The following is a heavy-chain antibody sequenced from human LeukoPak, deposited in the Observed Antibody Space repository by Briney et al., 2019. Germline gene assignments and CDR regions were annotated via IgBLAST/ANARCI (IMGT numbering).Heavy chain of an antibody. CDR3: ATLTGASYYFDY. CDR1: GYTFTSYG. J-gene: IGHJ4*02. V-gene: IGHV1-18*01. CDR2: ISAYNGNT. Sequence: ASVKVSCKASGYTFTSYGISWVRQAPGQGLERMGWISAYNGNTNYAQKLQGRVTMTTDTSTSTAYMELSSLRSEDTAVYYCATLTGASYYFDYWGQGTLVTVSS. D-gene: IGHD7-27*01.